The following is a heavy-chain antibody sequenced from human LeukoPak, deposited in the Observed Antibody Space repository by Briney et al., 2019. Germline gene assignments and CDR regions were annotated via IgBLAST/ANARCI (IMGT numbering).Heavy chain of an antibody. V-gene: IGHV3-30-3*01. D-gene: IGHD3-22*01. CDR2: ISYDGSNK. J-gene: IGHJ4*02. Sequence: GGSLRLSCAASGFTFSSYAMHWVRQAPGKGLEWVAVISYDGSNKYYADSVKGRFTISRDNSKNTLYLQMNSLRAEDTAVYYCARGWDYYDDEWDFDYWGQGTLVTVSS. CDR3: ARGWDYYDDEWDFDY. CDR1: GFTFSSYA.